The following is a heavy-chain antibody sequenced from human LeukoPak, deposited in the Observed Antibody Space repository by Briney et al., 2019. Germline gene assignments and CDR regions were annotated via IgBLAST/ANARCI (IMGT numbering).Heavy chain of an antibody. CDR2: INHSGST. D-gene: IGHD4-4*01. CDR3: ARVTPGYSNYNYYGMDV. V-gene: IGHV4-34*01. J-gene: IGHJ6*02. CDR1: GGSFSGYY. Sequence: SETLSLTCAVYGGSFSGYYWSWIRQPPGKGLEWIGEINHSGSTNYHPPLKSRVTISVDTSKNQFSLKLSSVTAADTAVYYCARVTPGYSNYNYYGMDVWGQGTTVTVSS.